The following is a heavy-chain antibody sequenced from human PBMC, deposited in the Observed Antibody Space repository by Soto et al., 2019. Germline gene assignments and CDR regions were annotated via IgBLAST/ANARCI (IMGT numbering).Heavy chain of an antibody. CDR1: GGSFSGYY. CDR3: ARRRIMITFGGVGDYYYGMDV. Sequence: SETLSLTCAVYGGSFSGYYWSWIRQPPGKGLEWIGEINHSGSTNYNPSLKSRVTISVDTSKNQFSLKLSSVTAADTAVYYCARRRIMITFGGVGDYYYGMDVWGQGTTVTVSS. CDR2: INHSGST. D-gene: IGHD3-16*01. J-gene: IGHJ6*02. V-gene: IGHV4-34*01.